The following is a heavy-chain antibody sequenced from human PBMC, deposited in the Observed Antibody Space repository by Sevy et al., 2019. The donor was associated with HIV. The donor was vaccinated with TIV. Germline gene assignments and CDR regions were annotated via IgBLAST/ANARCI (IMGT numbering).Heavy chain of an antibody. V-gene: IGHV3-30-3*01. CDR2: ISYDGSNK. CDR1: GFTFSSYA. CDR3: ARDRRAVAGYFDY. Sequence: GGSQRLSCAASGFTFSSYAMHWVRQAPGKGLEWVAVISYDGSNKYYADSVKGRFTISRDNSKNTLYLQMNSLRAEDTAVYYCARDRRAVAGYFDYWGQGTLVTVSS. J-gene: IGHJ4*02. D-gene: IGHD6-19*01.